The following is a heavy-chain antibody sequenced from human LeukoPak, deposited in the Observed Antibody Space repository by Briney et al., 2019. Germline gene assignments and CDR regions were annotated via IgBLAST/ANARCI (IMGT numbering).Heavy chain of an antibody. CDR3: ARDYRTGFDY. CDR1: GFIFSSYA. J-gene: IGHJ4*02. Sequence: GGSLRLSCAASGFIFSSYAMHWVRQAPGKGLEWVAVLSYDGTNEYYADSVKGRFTISRDNSKNTLYLQMNSLRTDDTAVYYCARDYRTGFDYWGQGTLVTVS. V-gene: IGHV3-30*04. D-gene: IGHD7-27*01. CDR2: LSYDGTNE.